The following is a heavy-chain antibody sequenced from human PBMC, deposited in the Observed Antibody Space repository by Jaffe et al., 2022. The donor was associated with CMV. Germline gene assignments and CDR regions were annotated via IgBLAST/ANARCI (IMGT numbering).Heavy chain of an antibody. V-gene: IGHV1-2*02. D-gene: IGHD6-19*01. CDR2: INPNSGGT. CDR1: GYTFIDYY. CDR3: ARATGHTSGWSGDRWFDP. Sequence: QVQLVQSGAEVKMPGASVKVSCKASGYTFIDYYMHWVRQAPGQGLEWMGWINPNSGGTNYAQKFEGRVTMTRDTSMSTVHMQLSSLTSDDTAIYYCARATGHTSGWSGDRWFDPWGQGTQVTVSS. J-gene: IGHJ5*02.